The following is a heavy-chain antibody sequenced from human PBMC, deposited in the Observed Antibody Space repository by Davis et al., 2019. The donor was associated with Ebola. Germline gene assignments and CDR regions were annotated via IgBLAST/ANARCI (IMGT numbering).Heavy chain of an antibody. V-gene: IGHV1-3*01. D-gene: IGHD3-16*02. J-gene: IGHJ4*02. Sequence: ASVKVSCKASGYTFTSYAMHWVRQAPGQRLEWMGWINSGNGNTKYSQKFQGRVTITRDTSASTAYMELSSLRSEDTAVYYCARGMITFGGVIAPGGLDYWGQGTLVTVSS. CDR1: GYTFTSYA. CDR2: INSGNGNT. CDR3: ARGMITFGGVIAPGGLDY.